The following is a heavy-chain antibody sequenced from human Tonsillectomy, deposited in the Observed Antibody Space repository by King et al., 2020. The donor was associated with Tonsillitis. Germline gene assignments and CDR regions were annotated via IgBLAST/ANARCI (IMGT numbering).Heavy chain of an antibody. J-gene: IGHJ5*02. CDR2: IYYTGTT. Sequence: QLQESGPGLVKPSETVSLTCSVSGGSLSLYFWSWIRQSPGKGLEWIGDIYYTGTTKYNPSLKSRGTMSLDTSKNQFSLNLSSVTAADTAIYYCARGRGRDWFGWFDPWGQGPLVTVS. V-gene: IGHV4-59*01. CDR3: ARGRGRDWFGWFDP. D-gene: IGHD3-9*01. CDR1: GGSLSLYF.